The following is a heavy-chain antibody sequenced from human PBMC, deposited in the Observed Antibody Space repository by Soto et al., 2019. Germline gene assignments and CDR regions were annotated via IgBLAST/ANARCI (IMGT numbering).Heavy chain of an antibody. Sequence: EVQLVESGGGLVKPGGSLRLSCAASGFTFSSHSMNWVRQAPGKGLEWVSSISSSGSYIYYADSLKGRFAISIDNAKNSLYLQMNSLRAEDTAVYYCASIPGGPPLRYFDHWGQGTLVTVSS. D-gene: IGHD3-10*01. J-gene: IGHJ4*02. CDR1: GFTFSSHS. CDR3: ASIPGGPPLRYFDH. CDR2: ISSSGSYI. V-gene: IGHV3-21*01.